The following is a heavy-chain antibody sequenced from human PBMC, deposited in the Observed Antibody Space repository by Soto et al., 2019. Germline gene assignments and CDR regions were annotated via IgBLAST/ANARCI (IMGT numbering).Heavy chain of an antibody. CDR1: GFTFSSYA. Sequence: EVQLLESGGGLVQPGGSLRLSCAASGFTFSSYAMSWVRQAPGKGLEWVSAISGSGGSTYYADSVKGRFTISRDNSKNTLYLQMNSRRAEDTAVYYCASTYCSGGSCYSYYYYYYGMDVWGQGTTVTVSS. D-gene: IGHD2-15*01. J-gene: IGHJ6*02. CDR3: ASTYCSGGSCYSYYYYYYGMDV. V-gene: IGHV3-23*01. CDR2: ISGSGGST.